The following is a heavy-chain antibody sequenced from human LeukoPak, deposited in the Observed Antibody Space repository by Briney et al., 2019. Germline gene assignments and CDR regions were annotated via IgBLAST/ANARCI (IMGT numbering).Heavy chain of an antibody. CDR3: ARGGIVVVINDAFDI. CDR2: ISSSSSYI. D-gene: IGHD3-22*01. J-gene: IGHJ3*02. Sequence: GGSLRLSCAASGFTFSSYSMNWVRQAPGKGLEWVSSISSSSSYIHYADSVKGRFTISRDNAKNSLYLQMNSLRAEDTAVYYCARGGIVVVINDAFDIWGQGTMVTVSS. V-gene: IGHV3-21*01. CDR1: GFTFSSYS.